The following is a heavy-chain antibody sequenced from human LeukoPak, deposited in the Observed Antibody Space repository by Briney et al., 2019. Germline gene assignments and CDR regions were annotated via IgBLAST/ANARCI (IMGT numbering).Heavy chain of an antibody. CDR1: GFTFSSYA. Sequence: GGSLRLSCAASGFTFSSYAMSWVRQAPGKGLEWVSAISGSGGSTYYADSVKGRFTISRDNSKNTLYLQMNSLGAEDTAVYYCAKDRAYYYDSGYYYYFDYWGQGTLVTVSS. J-gene: IGHJ4*02. CDR2: ISGSGGST. CDR3: AKDRAYYYDSGYYYYFDY. V-gene: IGHV3-23*01. D-gene: IGHD3-22*01.